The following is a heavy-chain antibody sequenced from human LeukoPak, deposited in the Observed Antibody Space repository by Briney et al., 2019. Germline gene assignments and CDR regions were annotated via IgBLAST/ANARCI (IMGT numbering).Heavy chain of an antibody. D-gene: IGHD3-10*01. CDR2: IYHSGST. J-gene: IGHJ4*02. CDR1: GGSISSSNW. V-gene: IGHV4-4*02. CDR3: ARDLHYGWGSYSFDY. Sequence: SGTLSLTCAVSGGSISSSNWWSWVRPPPGKGLEWIGEIYHSGSTNYNPSLKSRVTISVDKSKNQFSLKLSSVTAADTAVYYCARDLHYGWGSYSFDYWGQGTLFTVSS.